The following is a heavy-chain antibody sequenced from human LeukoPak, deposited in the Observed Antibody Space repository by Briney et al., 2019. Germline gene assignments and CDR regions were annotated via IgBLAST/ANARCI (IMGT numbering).Heavy chain of an antibody. CDR3: ARDQYYDFWSGYYFGRPTWDRQNWFDP. V-gene: IGHV1-46*01. Sequence: GASVKVSCKASGYTFTSYYMHWVRQAPGQGLEWMGIINPSGGSTSYAQKFQGRFTMTRDMSTSTVYMELSRLRSEDTAVYYCARDQYYDFWSGYYFGRPTWDRQNWFDPWGQGTLVTVSS. CDR1: GYTFTSYY. J-gene: IGHJ5*02. D-gene: IGHD3-3*01. CDR2: INPSGGST.